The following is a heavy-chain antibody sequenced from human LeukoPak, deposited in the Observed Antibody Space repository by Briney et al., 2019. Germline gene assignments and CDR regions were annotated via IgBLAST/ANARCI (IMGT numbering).Heavy chain of an antibody. CDR1: GFSFSDYY. CDR2: IRNSASTI. D-gene: IGHD5-12*01. J-gene: IGHJ4*02. CDR3: ARGRLLGSIFDY. V-gene: IGHV3-11*01. Sequence: PGGSLRLSCVASGFSFSDYYMSWIRQAPGKGLEWISYIRNSASTIDYADSVKGRFTISRDNAKNSLYLQMNSLRVEDTAVYYCARGRLLGSIFDYWGQGTLVTVSS.